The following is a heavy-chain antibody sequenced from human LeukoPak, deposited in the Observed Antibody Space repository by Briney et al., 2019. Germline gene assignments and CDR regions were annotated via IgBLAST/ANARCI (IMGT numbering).Heavy chain of an antibody. V-gene: IGHV3-74*01. D-gene: IGHD3-9*01. J-gene: IGHJ4*02. CDR2: VKYDGSTT. CDR3: ARDLDWLLFDY. CDR1: GFTFSAYW. Sequence: SGGSLRLSCAASGFTFSAYWMHWVRHAPGKGLVWVSRVKYDGSTTTYADSVKGRLTISRDNAKNILYLQMNSLRVEDTAVYYCARDLDWLLFDYWGQGTLVTVSS.